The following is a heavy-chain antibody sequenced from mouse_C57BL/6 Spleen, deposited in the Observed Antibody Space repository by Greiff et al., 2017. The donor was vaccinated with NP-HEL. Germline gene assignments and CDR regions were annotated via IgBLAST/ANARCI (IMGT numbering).Heavy chain of an antibody. V-gene: IGHV1-69*01. CDR2: IDPSDSYT. CDR3: ARSKDWYFDV. Sequence: QVQLQQPGAELVMPGASVKLSCKASGYTFTSYWMHWVKQRPGQGLEWIGEIDPSDSYTNYNQKFKGKSTLTVDKSSSTAYMQLSSLTYEDSAVYYCARSKDWYFDVWGTGTTVTVSS. J-gene: IGHJ1*03. CDR1: GYTFTSYW.